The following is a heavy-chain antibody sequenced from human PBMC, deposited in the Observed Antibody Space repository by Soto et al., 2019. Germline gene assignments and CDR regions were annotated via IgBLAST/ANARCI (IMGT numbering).Heavy chain of an antibody. CDR1: GDSISSFY. J-gene: IGHJ5*02. CDR3: AGRYSSSWYDLLDP. V-gene: IGHV4-59*04. D-gene: IGHD6-13*01. CDR2: IYHSGST. Sequence: PSETLSLTCTVSGDSISSFYWNWIRQPPGKGLEWIGYIYHSGSTYYNPSLKSRVTISVDRSKNQFSLKLSSVTAADTAVYYCAGRYSSSWYDLLDPWGQGTLVTVS.